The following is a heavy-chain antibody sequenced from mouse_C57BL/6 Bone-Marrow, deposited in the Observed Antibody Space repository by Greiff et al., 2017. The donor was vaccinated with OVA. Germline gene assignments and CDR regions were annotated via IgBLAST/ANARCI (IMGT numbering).Heavy chain of an antibody. Sequence: VKLMESGAELVKPGASVKLSCKASGYTFTEYTIHWVKQRSGQGLEWIGWFYPGSGSIKYNEKFKDKATLTADKSSSTVYMELSRLTSEDSAVYFCARHGLITTVVATDAMDYWGQGTSVTVSS. J-gene: IGHJ4*01. CDR2: FYPGSGSI. CDR1: GYTFTEYT. CDR3: ARHGLITTVVATDAMDY. V-gene: IGHV1-62-2*01. D-gene: IGHD1-1*01.